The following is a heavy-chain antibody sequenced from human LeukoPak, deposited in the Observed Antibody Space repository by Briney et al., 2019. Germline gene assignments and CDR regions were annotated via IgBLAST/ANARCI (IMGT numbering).Heavy chain of an antibody. Sequence: GGSLRLSCAASGFTFSSYWMHWVRQAPGKGLEWVSVISSGGTTNFADSVKGRFTMSRDNSKNTLYLQMNNLRAEDTAVYYCASSGYWGQGTLVTVSS. CDR1: GFTFSSYW. CDR3: ASSGY. CDR2: ISSGGTT. V-gene: IGHV3-53*01. J-gene: IGHJ4*02. D-gene: IGHD6-19*01.